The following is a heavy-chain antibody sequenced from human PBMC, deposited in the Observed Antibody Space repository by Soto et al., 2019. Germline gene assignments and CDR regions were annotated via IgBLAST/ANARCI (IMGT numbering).Heavy chain of an antibody. D-gene: IGHD3-10*01. CDR3: AKDYGEYYYYYYYMDV. CDR2: ISYDGSNK. Sequence: GGSLRLSCAASGFTFSSYGMRWVRQAPGKGLEWVAVISYDGSNKYYADSVKGRFTISRDNSKNTLYLQMNSLRAEDTAGYYCAKDYGEYYYYYYYMDVWGKGTTVTVSS. V-gene: IGHV3-30*18. J-gene: IGHJ6*03. CDR1: GFTFSSYG.